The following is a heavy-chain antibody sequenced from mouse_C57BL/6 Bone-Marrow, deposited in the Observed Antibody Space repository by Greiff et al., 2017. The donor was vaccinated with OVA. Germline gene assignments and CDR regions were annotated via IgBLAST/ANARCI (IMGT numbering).Heavy chain of an antibody. D-gene: IGHD2-3*01. Sequence: EVKLMESGAELVKPGASVKLSCTASGFNIKDYYMHWVKQRTEQGLEWIGRIDPEDGETKYAPKFKGKATITADTSSNTAYMQLSSLTSEDTAVYDSARLGGDGYYYAMDYWGQGTSVTVSS. V-gene: IGHV14-2*01. CDR1: GFNIKDYY. J-gene: IGHJ4*01. CDR2: IDPEDGET. CDR3: ARLGGDGYYYAMDY.